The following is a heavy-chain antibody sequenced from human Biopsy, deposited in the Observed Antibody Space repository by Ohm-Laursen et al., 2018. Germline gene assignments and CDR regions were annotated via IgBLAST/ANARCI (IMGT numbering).Heavy chain of an antibody. J-gene: IGHJ6*02. CDR3: ARDRIAYCTATSCDNFGLDV. V-gene: IGHV4-59*01. Sequence: SDTLSLTCTVSSASINPYYWGWIRQSPGKGLEWIGYINHSGHTNYNPSLKSRLTMSVDTSKNQFSLKLTSVTAADTAVYYCARDRIAYCTATSCDNFGLDVWGQGTTVTVSS. D-gene: IGHD2-8*02. CDR2: INHSGHT. CDR1: SASINPYY.